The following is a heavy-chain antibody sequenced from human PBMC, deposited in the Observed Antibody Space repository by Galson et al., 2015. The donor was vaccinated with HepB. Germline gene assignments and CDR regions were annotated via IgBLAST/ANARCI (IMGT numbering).Heavy chain of an antibody. CDR3: SRTLPGIDLDY. Sequence: SLRLSCAASGFTFSVYYMEWVRQAPGKGLEWVGRVRHKARRYTTDYVASVEGRFTISRDDSKNSLYLQMDSLKTEDTAVYYCSRTLPGIDLDYWGQGTLVTVSS. CDR1: GFTFSVYY. J-gene: IGHJ4*02. V-gene: IGHV3-72*01. CDR2: VRHKARRYTT.